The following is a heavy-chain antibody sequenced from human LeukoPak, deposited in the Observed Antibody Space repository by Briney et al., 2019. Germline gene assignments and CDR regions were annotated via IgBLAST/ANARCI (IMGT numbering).Heavy chain of an antibody. CDR2: TYYRSKWYN. CDR1: GDSFSSNSAA. V-gene: IGHV6-1*01. Sequence: SQTLSLTCAISGDSFSSNSAAWNWVRQSPSRGLEWLGRTYYRSKWYNDYAVSVKSRITINPDTSKNQFSLQLNSVTPEDTAVYYCAREVMATISGGYYFDYWGQGTLVTVSS. J-gene: IGHJ4*02. CDR3: AREVMATISGGYYFDY. D-gene: IGHD5-12*01.